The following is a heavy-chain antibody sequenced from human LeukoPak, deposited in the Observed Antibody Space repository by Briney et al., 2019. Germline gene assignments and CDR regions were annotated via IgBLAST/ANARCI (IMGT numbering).Heavy chain of an antibody. D-gene: IGHD2-15*01. V-gene: IGHV3-23*01. CDR1: GFTFSSYA. CDR2: ISGSGGST. CDR3: AKNGVRGAYCTGGTCYPYFYYYMDV. Sequence: GGSLRLSCAASGFTFSSYAMSWVRQAPGKGLEWVSAISGSGGSTYYADSVKGRFTISRDNSKNTLYLQMNSLRAEDTAIYYCAKNGVRGAYCTGGTCYPYFYYYMDVWGKGTTVTI. J-gene: IGHJ6*03.